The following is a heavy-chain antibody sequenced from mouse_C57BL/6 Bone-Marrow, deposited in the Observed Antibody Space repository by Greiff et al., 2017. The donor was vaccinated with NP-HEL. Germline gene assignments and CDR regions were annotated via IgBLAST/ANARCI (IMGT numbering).Heavy chain of an antibody. CDR3: THYGNFDV. CDR1: GFNIKDDY. V-gene: IGHV14-4*01. D-gene: IGHD2-1*01. CDR2: IDPENGDT. J-gene: IGHJ1*03. Sequence: VQLQQSGAELVRPGASVKLSCTASGFNIKDDYMHWVKQRPEQGLEWIGWIDPENGDTEYASKFQGKATITADTSSNTAYLQLSSLTSEDTAVYYCTHYGNFDVWGTGTTVTVSS.